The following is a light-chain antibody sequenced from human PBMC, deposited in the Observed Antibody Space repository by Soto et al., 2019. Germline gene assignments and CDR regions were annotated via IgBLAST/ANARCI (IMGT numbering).Light chain of an antibody. CDR1: SSDVGGYSH. V-gene: IGLV2-8*01. Sequence: QSALTQPPSASGSPGQSVTMSCTGTSSDVGGYSHVSWYQQHPGKAPKLIIYEGSRRPSGVPGRFSGSKSGNTASLTVSSLQAEDEADYYCHSYAGNNNLLFGGGTKLTVL. J-gene: IGLJ3*02. CDR2: EGS. CDR3: HSYAGNNNLL.